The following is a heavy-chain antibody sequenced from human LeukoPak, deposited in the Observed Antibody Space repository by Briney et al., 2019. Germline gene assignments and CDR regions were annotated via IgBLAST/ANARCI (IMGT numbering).Heavy chain of an antibody. Sequence: GGSLRLSCAASGFTFSSYSMNWVRQAPGKGLERVSYISSSSSTIYYADSVKGRFTISRDNAKNSLYLQMNSLRAEDTAVYYCARSQWLLHFDYWGQGTLVTVSS. CDR2: ISSSSSTI. D-gene: IGHD6-19*01. V-gene: IGHV3-48*04. CDR1: GFTFSSYS. J-gene: IGHJ4*02. CDR3: ARSQWLLHFDY.